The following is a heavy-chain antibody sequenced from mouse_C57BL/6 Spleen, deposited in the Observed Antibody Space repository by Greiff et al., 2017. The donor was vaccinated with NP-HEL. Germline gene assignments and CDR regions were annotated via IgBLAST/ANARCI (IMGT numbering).Heavy chain of an antibody. J-gene: IGHJ1*03. V-gene: IGHV5-12*01. CDR3: ARPDYYGSSMGYFDV. CDR2: ISNGGGST. Sequence: EVHLVESGGGLVQPGGSLKLSCAASGFTFSDYYMYWVRQTPEKRLEWVAYISNGGGSTYYPDTVKGRFTISRDNAKNTLYLQMSRLKSEDTAMYYCARPDYYGSSMGYFDVWGTGTTVTVSS. CDR1: GFTFSDYY. D-gene: IGHD1-1*01.